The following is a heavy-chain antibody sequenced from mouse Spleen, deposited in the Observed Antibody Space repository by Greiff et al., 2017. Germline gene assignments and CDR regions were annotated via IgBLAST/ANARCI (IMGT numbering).Heavy chain of an antibody. CDR1: GYTFTDYN. CDR3: NYYGSSYGYFDV. J-gene: IGHJ1*01. Sequence: VQLQQSGPELVKPGASVKMSCKASGYTFTDYNMHWVKQSHGKSLEWIGYINPNNGGTSYNQKFKGKATLTVNKSSSTAYMELRSLTSEDSAVYYCNYYGSSYGYFDVWGAGTTVTVSS. D-gene: IGHD1-1*01. CDR2: INPNNGGT. V-gene: IGHV1-22*01.